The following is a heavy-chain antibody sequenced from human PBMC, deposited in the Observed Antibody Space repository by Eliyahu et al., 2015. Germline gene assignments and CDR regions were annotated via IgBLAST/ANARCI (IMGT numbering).Heavy chain of an antibody. D-gene: IGHD2-15*01. CDR2: INHSGST. Sequence: QVQLQQWGAGLLKPSETLSLTCAVYGGSFSGYYWSWIRQPPGKGLEWIGEINHSGSTNYNPSLKSRVTISVDTSKNQFSLKLSSVTAADTAVYYCARRATTVYYYYGMDVWGQGTTVTVSS. V-gene: IGHV4-34*01. CDR3: ARRATTVYYYYGMDV. J-gene: IGHJ6*02. CDR1: GGSFSGYY.